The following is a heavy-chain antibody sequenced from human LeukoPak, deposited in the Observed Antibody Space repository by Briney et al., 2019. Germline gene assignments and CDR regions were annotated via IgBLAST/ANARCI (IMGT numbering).Heavy chain of an antibody. V-gene: IGHV4-39*01. CDR2: IYYSGST. CDR3: ARVRDSSGYYYYYGMDV. CDR1: GGSISSSSYY. J-gene: IGHJ6*02. Sequence: SETLSLTCTVSGGSISSSSYYWGWIRQPPGKGLEWIGSIYYSGSTYYNPSLKSRVTISVDTSKNQFSLKLSSVTAADTAVYYCARVRDSSGYYYYYGMDVWGQGTTVTVSS. D-gene: IGHD3-22*01.